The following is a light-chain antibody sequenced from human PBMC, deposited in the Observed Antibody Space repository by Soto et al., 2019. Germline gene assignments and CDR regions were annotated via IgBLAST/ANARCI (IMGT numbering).Light chain of an antibody. Sequence: EIVLTQSPGTLSLSPGERATLSCRASQSISTSHLAWYQQKPGQAPRLLIYGASSRATGIPDRFSGSGSGTYFTLTISRLEPEDSAIYYCQQYVSWTFGQGTKVEIK. J-gene: IGKJ1*01. V-gene: IGKV3-20*01. CDR3: QQYVSWT. CDR1: QSISTSH. CDR2: GAS.